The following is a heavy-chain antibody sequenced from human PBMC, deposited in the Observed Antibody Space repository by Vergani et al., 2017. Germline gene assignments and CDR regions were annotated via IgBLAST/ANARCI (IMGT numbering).Heavy chain of an antibody. CDR1: GYTFTSYG. D-gene: IGHD3-16*02. CDR2: ISAYNGNT. CDR3: ARVYPSLDRYSTFDY. V-gene: IGHV1-18*01. Sequence: QVQLVQSGAEVKKPGASVKVSCKASGYTFTSYGISWVRQAPGQGLEWMGWISAYNGNTNYAQKLQGRVTMTTDTSTSTADMELRSLRSDDTAVYYCARVYPSLDRYSTFDYWGQGTLVTVSS. J-gene: IGHJ4*02.